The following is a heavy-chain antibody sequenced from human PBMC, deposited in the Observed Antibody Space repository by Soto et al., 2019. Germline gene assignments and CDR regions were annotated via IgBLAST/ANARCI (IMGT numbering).Heavy chain of an antibody. V-gene: IGHV4-59*01. CDR1: GDSINHYC. CDR3: ARGPGTDYYYYYGMDV. CDR2: IFYSGNT. Sequence: SETLSLTSPVSGDSINHYCWSWIRQPPGKGLEWIGYIFYSGNTNYNPSLRSRVTMSVDTSKNQFSLKLTSVTAADTAVYYCARGPGTDYYYYYGMDVWGQGTTVTVSS. J-gene: IGHJ6*02.